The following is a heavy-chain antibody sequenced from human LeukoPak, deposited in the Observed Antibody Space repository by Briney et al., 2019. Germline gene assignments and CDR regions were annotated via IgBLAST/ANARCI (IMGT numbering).Heavy chain of an antibody. J-gene: IGHJ4*02. V-gene: IGHV3-21*01. CDR3: ARAYYYYGSGSSYDY. D-gene: IGHD3-10*01. CDR1: GFTFSSYS. Sequence: PGGSLRPSCAASGFTFSSYSMNWVRQAPGKGLEWVSSISSSSSYIYYADSVKGRFTISRDNAKNSLYLQMNSLRAEDTAVYYCARAYYYYGSGSSYDYWGQGTLVTVSS. CDR2: ISSSSSYI.